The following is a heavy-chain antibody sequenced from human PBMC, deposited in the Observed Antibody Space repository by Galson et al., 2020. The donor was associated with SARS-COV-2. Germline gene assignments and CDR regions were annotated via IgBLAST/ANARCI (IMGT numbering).Heavy chain of an antibody. CDR2: IYYSGST. V-gene: IGHV4-39*07. CDR3: ARGAPVEWELLSTIPYYYYGMDV. J-gene: IGHJ6*02. CDR1: GGSISSSSYY. D-gene: IGHD1-26*01. Sequence: ASETLSLTCTVSGGSISSSSYYWGWIRQPPGKGLEWIGSIYYSGSTYYNPSLKSRVTISVDTSKNQFSLKLSSVTAADTAVYYCARGAPVEWELLSTIPYYYYGMDVWGQGTTVTVSS.